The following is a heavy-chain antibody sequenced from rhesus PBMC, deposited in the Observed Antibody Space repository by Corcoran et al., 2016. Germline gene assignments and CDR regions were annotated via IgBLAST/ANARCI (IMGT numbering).Heavy chain of an antibody. V-gene: IGHV4-173*01. CDR2: ISGDDRST. D-gene: IGHD6-37*01. CDR1: GGSISSNS. Sequence: QLQLQESGPGLVKPSETLSVTCAVSGGSISSNSWTWIRQPPGKGLEWIGRISGDDRSTDYKPSLKSRVTISTDTSKTQVSLKVDSVTAADTAVYYCVGLMVAGPVEYWGQGVLVTVSS. J-gene: IGHJ4*01. CDR3: VGLMVAGPVEY.